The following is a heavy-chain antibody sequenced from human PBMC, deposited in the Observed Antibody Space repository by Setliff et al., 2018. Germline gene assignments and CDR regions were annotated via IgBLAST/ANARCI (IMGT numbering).Heavy chain of an antibody. CDR1: GYTFTNYG. Sequence: EASVKVSCKTSGYTFTNYGITWVRQAPGQGLEWMGWINNYSFKTNYPQKFLGRVTVTTDTSTGTAYMELGSLTSDDTAIYYCARINFYVSSGYYYAPDYWGPGTLVTVS. CDR3: ARINFYVSSGYYYAPDY. J-gene: IGHJ4*02. V-gene: IGHV1-18*01. D-gene: IGHD3-22*01. CDR2: INNYSFKT.